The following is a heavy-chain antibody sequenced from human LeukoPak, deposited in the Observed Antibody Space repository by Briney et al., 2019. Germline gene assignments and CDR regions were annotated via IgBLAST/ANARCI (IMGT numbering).Heavy chain of an antibody. CDR3: ARPRSVAGTIDY. CDR1: GYTLTELS. Sequence: GASVKVSCKVSGYTLTELSMHWVRQMPGKGLEWMGIIYPGDSDTRYSPSFQGQVTISADKSISTAYLQWSSLKASDTAMYYCARPRSVAGTIDYWGQGTLVTVSS. D-gene: IGHD6-19*01. J-gene: IGHJ4*02. V-gene: IGHV5-51*01. CDR2: IYPGDSDT.